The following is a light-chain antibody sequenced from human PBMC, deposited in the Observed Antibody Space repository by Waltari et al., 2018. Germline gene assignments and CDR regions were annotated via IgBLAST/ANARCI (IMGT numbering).Light chain of an antibody. J-gene: IGKJ5*01. CDR1: QDISNY. Sequence: DIQMTQSPSSLSTYVGDRVTITCQASQDISNYLNWYQQKPGKAPKLLIYGSSNLETGVPSTFSGRGSVTDFTCTISSLQPEDIAIYYCQQYDSLPITFGQGTRLEIK. CDR3: QQYDSLPIT. CDR2: GSS. V-gene: IGKV1-33*01.